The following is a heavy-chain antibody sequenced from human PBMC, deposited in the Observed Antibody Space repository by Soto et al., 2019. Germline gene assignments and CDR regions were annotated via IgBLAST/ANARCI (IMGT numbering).Heavy chain of an antibody. CDR1: QLTFSPYA. V-gene: IGHV3-30-3*01. Sequence: VQLVESGGGVVQPGRSLILSCAASQLTFSPYAMHWVRQAPGKGLEWVAFISYDGSDKYYADSVKGRFTISRDKSKSTLYLQMNSLRAEDTAVYYCARMTPVTAAFDYWGQGTLVTVSS. CDR3: ARMTPVTAAFDY. J-gene: IGHJ4*02. D-gene: IGHD4-17*01. CDR2: ISYDGSDK.